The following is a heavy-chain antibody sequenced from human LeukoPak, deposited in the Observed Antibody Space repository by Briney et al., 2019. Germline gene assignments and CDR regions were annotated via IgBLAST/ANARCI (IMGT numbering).Heavy chain of an antibody. J-gene: IGHJ5*02. V-gene: IGHV4-39*07. Sequence: PSETLSLTCTVSGGSISSSSYYWGWLRQPPGKERDWLGCISYSGSSYYTPSLKSRVSISVDTSKYQFSLKLSSVTAADTAVYYCARDSRYCSSTSCYSNWFDPWGQGTLVTVSS. CDR2: ISYSGSS. D-gene: IGHD2-2*01. CDR1: GGSISSSSYY. CDR3: ARDSRYCSSTSCYSNWFDP.